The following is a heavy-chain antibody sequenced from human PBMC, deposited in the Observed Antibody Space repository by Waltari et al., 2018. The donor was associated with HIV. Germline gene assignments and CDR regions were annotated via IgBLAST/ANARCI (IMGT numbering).Heavy chain of an antibody. CDR2: IYYSGST. V-gene: IGHV4-61*01. Sequence: QVQLQESGPGLVKPSETLSITCTVSGGSVSSGRYYCSWIRQPPGKGLEWIGHIYYSGSTNYNPSLKRRGTISVDTSKNQFSLKLSSVTAADTAVYYCARDLRTSIAVAGKGVFGYWGQGTLVTVSS. D-gene: IGHD6-19*01. CDR1: GGSVSSGRYY. J-gene: IGHJ4*02. CDR3: ARDLRTSIAVAGKGVFGY.